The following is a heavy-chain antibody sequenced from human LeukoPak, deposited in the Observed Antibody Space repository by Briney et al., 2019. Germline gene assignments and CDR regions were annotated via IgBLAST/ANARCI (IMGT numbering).Heavy chain of an antibody. J-gene: IGHJ3*02. D-gene: IGHD7-27*01. CDR1: GFTFDDCG. CDR3: ARDFVTGIHAFDI. CDR2: INTDGSST. V-gene: IGHV3-74*01. Sequence: PGGSLRLSCAASGFTFDDCGMSWVRQAPGKGLEWVSRINTDGSSTSYADSVKGRFTISRDNAKNTLYLQMNSLRAEDTAVYYCARDFVTGIHAFDIWGQGTMVTVSS.